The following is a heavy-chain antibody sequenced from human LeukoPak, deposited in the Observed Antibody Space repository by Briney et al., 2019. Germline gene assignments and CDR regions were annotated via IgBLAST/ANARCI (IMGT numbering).Heavy chain of an antibody. J-gene: IGHJ4*02. V-gene: IGHV3-21*01. CDR1: GFTLSSYS. CDR2: ISSSSSYI. Sequence: GGSLRLSCEASGFTLSSYSMNWVRQAPGKGLEWGSSISSSSSYIYYADSVKGRFTISRDNAKNSLYLQMNSLRAEDTGVYYCAREAGWELPHFDFWGQGTLVTVSS. CDR3: AREAGWELPHFDF. D-gene: IGHD1-26*01.